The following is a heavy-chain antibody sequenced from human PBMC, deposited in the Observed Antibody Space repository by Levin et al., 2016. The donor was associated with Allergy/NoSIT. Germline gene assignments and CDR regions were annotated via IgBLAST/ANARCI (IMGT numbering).Heavy chain of an antibody. V-gene: IGHV4-59*01. J-gene: IGHJ5*02. CDR3: ARVLTSIAARSWFDP. D-gene: IGHD6-6*01. CDR2: IYYSGST. Sequence: WIRQPPGKGLEWIGYIYYSGSTNYNPSLKSRVTISVDTSKNQFSLKLSSVTAADTAVYYCARVLTSIAARSWFDPWGQGTLVTVSS.